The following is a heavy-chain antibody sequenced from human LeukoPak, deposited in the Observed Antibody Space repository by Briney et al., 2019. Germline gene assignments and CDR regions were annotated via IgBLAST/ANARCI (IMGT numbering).Heavy chain of an antibody. CDR3: ARGPYSSGWGTYYYYGMDV. V-gene: IGHV3-9*01. CDR1: GFTFDDYA. J-gene: IGHJ6*02. D-gene: IGHD6-19*01. CDR2: ISWNSGSI. Sequence: PGGSLRLSCAASGFTFDDYAMHWVRQAPGKGLEWVSGISWNSGSIGYADSVKGRFTISRDNAKNSLYLQMNSLRAEDTALYCARGPYSSGWGTYYYYGMDVWGQGTTVTVSS.